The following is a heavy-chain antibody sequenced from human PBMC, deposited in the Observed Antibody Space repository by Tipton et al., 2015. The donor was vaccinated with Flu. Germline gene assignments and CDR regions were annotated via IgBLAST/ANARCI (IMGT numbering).Heavy chain of an antibody. J-gene: IGHJ4*02. CDR1: GYSISSGYY. V-gene: IGHV4-38-2*01. Sequence: LRLSCAVSGYSISSGYYWGWVRQPPGKGLEWIGTIYHSGSTYYNPSLKSRLTMSVDTSKNQFSLKLSSVTAAATAVYYCARHTGDSVRGVIDYWGQGTLVTVSS. CDR3: ARHTGDSVRGVIDY. D-gene: IGHD3-10*02. CDR2: IYHSGST.